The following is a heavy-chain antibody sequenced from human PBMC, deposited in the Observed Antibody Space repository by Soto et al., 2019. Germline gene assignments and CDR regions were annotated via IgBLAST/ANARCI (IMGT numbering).Heavy chain of an antibody. Sequence: SVKVSCKASGGTFSSYAISWVRQAPGLGLEWMGGIIPVFGTANYAQKFQGRVTITADKSTSTAYMELSSLRSEDTAVYYCARVSDSYDSSGYLYYFAYWGQGTLVTVSS. D-gene: IGHD3-22*01. V-gene: IGHV1-69*06. CDR3: ARVSDSYDSSGYLYYFAY. CDR2: IIPVFGTA. CDR1: GGTFSSYA. J-gene: IGHJ4*02.